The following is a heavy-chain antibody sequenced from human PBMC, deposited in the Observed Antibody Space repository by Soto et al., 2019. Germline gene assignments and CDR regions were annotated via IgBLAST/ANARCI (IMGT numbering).Heavy chain of an antibody. J-gene: IGHJ6*02. Sequence: PGESLKISCKGSGYIFTNCWIGWVRQMPGKGLEWMGIIYPGDSDTRYSPSFQGQVTISVDKSVSTAYLQWSSLEASDTAMYYCAGHPYGDYDAMYVWGQGTTVTVSS. CDR1: GYIFTNCW. CDR3: AGHPYGDYDAMYV. D-gene: IGHD4-17*01. V-gene: IGHV5-51*01. CDR2: IYPGDSDT.